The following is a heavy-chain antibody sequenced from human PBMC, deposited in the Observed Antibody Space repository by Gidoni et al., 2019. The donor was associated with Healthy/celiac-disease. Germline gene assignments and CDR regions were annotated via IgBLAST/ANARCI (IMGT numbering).Heavy chain of an antibody. Sequence: EVQLVESGGGLVQPGGSLRLSCAASGFTFSSYDMHWVRQATGKGLEWVSAIGTAGVTYYPGSVKGRFTISRENAKNSLYLQMNSLRAGDTAVYYCARGSGGWFDPWGQGTLVTVSS. CDR3: ARGSGGWFDP. CDR1: GFTFSSYD. D-gene: IGHD1-26*01. CDR2: IGTAGVT. J-gene: IGHJ5*02. V-gene: IGHV3-13*01.